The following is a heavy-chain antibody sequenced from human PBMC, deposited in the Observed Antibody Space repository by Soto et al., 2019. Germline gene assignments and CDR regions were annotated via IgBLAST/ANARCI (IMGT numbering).Heavy chain of an antibody. CDR3: ARGGVSTRTFDY. CDR2: IYPSDSDT. CDR1: GYSSTSYW. Sequence: GESLKISCQGSGYSSTSYWIIWVRQMPGKGLELMGIIYPSDSDTRYRPSFQGQVTISADKSISSAYLQWSSLRASDTAMYYCARGGVSTRTFDYWGQGTPVTVSS. J-gene: IGHJ4*02. D-gene: IGHD3-3*01. V-gene: IGHV5-51*01.